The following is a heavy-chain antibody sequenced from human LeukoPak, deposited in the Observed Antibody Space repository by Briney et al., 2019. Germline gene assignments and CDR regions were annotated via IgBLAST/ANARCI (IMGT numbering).Heavy chain of an antibody. CDR3: ARDFEYNWNYGWFDP. CDR2: INPNSGGT. D-gene: IGHD1-7*01. V-gene: IGHV1-2*02. J-gene: IGHJ5*02. Sequence: GASVKVSCKASGYTFTGYYMHWVRQAPGQGLEWMGWINPNSGGTNYAQKFQGRVTMTRDTSISTAYMELSGLRSDDTAVYYCARDFEYNWNYGWFDPWGQGTLVTVSS. CDR1: GYTFTGYY.